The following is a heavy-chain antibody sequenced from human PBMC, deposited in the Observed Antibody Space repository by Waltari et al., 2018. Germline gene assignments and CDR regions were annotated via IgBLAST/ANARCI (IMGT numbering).Heavy chain of an antibody. Sequence: EVQLVESGGGLVQPGGSLRLSCAASGFTFSSYWMSWVRQAPGKGLEWVANIKQDGSEKYYVDSVKGRFTISRDNAKNSLYLQMNSLRAEDTAVYYCARDHYDSSGYYYDYWGQGTLVTVSS. CDR1: GFTFSSYW. CDR2: IKQDGSEK. CDR3: ARDHYDSSGYYYDY. D-gene: IGHD3-22*01. J-gene: IGHJ4*02. V-gene: IGHV3-7*01.